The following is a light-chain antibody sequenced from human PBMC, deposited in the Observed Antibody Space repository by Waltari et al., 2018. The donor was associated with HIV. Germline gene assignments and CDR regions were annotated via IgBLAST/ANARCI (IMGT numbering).Light chain of an antibody. V-gene: IGKV3-20*01. Sequence: EIVLTQSPGTLSLSPGERAPLSCRASPSVSSSYLAWYQQKPGQAPRLLIYGASSRATGIPDRFSGSGSGTDFTLTISRLEPEDFAVYYCQQYGSSPQYTFGQGTKLEIK. CDR3: QQYGSSPQYT. CDR1: PSVSSSY. CDR2: GAS. J-gene: IGKJ2*01.